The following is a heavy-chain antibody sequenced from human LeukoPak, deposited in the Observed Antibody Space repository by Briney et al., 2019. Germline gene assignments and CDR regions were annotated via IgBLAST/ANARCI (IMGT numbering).Heavy chain of an antibody. CDR2: ITGGGNTI. V-gene: IGHV3-48*03. J-gene: IGHJ4*02. CDR3: ARVHYEILTGYYNLDY. D-gene: IGHD3-9*01. Sequence: GGSLRLSCAASGFTFSSYEMNWVRQAPGRGLEWVSYITGGGNTIYYRDSVKGRFTISRDNAKNSLYLQMNSLRAEDTAVYYCARVHYEILTGYYNLDYWGQGTLVTVSS. CDR1: GFTFSSYE.